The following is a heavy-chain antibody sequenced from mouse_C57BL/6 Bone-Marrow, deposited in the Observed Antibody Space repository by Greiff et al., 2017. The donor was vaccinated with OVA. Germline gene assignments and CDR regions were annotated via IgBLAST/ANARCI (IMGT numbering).Heavy chain of an antibody. CDR3: ARRDHYYGSRNAY. Sequence: VQLKESGGDLVKPGGSLKLSCAASGFTFSSYGMSWVRQTPDKRLEWVATISSGGSYTYYPDSVKGRFTISRDNAKNTLYLQMSSLKSEDTAMYYCARRDHYYGSRNAYWGQGTLVTVSA. CDR1: GFTFSSYG. J-gene: IGHJ3*01. V-gene: IGHV5-6*01. D-gene: IGHD1-1*01. CDR2: ISSGGSYT.